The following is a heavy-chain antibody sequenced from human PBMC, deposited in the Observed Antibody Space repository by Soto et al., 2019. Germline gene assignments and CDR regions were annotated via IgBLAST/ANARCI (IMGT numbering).Heavy chain of an antibody. J-gene: IGHJ6*02. CDR3: VQSRYGGDCLQSYSSHSYYGVDV. CDR2: IYWDDDK. V-gene: IGHV2-5*02. CDR1: GFSLSTTGEG. Sequence: GSGPTLVNPTQTLTLTCTFSGFSLSTTGEGVGWIRQPPGKALEWLALIYWDDDKRYSPSLKSRLTITKDTSKNQVVLTMANLDPVDTATYYCVQSRYGGDCLQSYSSHSYYGVDVWGQGTTVTVSS. D-gene: IGHD2-21*02.